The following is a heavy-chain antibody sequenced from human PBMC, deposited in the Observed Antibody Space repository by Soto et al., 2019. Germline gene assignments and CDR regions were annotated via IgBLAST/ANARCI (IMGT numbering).Heavy chain of an antibody. Sequence: GPGPTTTSETLSLTCTVSGDTTSSADFFWSWLRQPPGGGLEWIGYVYFSGFTQSNPSLKSRLSMSVDTSKNQVSLKLSSVTAADTAVYYCARIRATCGDYFYSWGQGTLVTVSS. CDR1: GDTTSSADFF. V-gene: IGHV4-30-4*01. D-gene: IGHD3-16*01. CDR3: ARIRATCGDYFYS. J-gene: IGHJ4*02. CDR2: VYFSGFT.